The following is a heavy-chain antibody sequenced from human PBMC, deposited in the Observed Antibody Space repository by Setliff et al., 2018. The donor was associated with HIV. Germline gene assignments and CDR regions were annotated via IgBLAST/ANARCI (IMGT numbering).Heavy chain of an antibody. V-gene: IGHV4-59*11. CDR1: GGSISSHH. D-gene: IGHD3-3*01. Sequence: PSETLSLTCTVSGGSISSHHWRWIRQPPGKGLEWIGYIYYSGSTNYNPSLKSRVTISVDTSKNQCSLRLTSVTAADTAVYYCARGLTDYDVWCGYYGSQCQLFDYWGQGTLVTVSS. J-gene: IGHJ4*02. CDR2: IYYSGST. CDR3: ARGLTDYDVWCGYYGSQCQLFDY.